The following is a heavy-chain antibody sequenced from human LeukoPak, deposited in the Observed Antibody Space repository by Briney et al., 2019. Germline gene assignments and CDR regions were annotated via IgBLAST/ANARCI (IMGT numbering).Heavy chain of an antibody. D-gene: IGHD5-18*01. Sequence: ASVKVSCKASGGTFSSYAISWVRQAPGQGREWMGRIIPILGIANYAQKFQARVTITADKSTSTAYMELSSLRSEDTAVYYCARGYTAMVNPESYYYDYGMDVWGQGTTVTVSS. CDR3: ARGYTAMVNPESYYYDYGMDV. CDR2: IIPILGIA. V-gene: IGHV1-69*04. J-gene: IGHJ6*02. CDR1: GGTFSSYA.